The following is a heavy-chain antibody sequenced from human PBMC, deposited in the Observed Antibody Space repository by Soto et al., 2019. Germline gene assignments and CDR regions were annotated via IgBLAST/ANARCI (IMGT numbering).Heavy chain of an antibody. D-gene: IGHD3-22*01. CDR2: IRSKANSYAT. CDR3: TSSALIDYYYYYGMDV. V-gene: IGHV3-73*02. CDR1: GFTFSGSA. J-gene: IGHJ6*02. Sequence: EVQLVESGGGLVLPGGSLKLSCAASGFTFSGSAMHWVRQASGKGLEWVGRIRSKANSYATAYAASVKGRFTISRDDSKNTAYLQMNSLKTEDTAVYYCTSSALIDYYYYYGMDVWGQGTTVTVSS.